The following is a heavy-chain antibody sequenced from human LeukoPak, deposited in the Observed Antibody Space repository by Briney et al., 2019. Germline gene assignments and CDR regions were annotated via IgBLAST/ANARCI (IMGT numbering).Heavy chain of an antibody. CDR1: GFTFSSFA. CDR2: ITGGSGAK. V-gene: IGHV3-23*01. Sequence: PGGSLTVSCTVSGFTFSSFAMSWVRQAPGKGLEWVSTITGGSGAKYYADSVKGRFTISRDNSKDTLYLQMHSLRAEDTAVYFCAKDTPLTTYTSGWSSNSFDYWGQGTLVAVSS. CDR3: AKDTPLTTYTSGWSSNSFDY. D-gene: IGHD6-19*01. J-gene: IGHJ4*02.